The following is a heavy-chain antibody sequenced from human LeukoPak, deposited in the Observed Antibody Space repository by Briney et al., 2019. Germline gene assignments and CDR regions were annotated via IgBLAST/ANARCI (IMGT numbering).Heavy chain of an antibody. Sequence: SETLSLTCTVSGGSISSSSCYWGWIRQPPGKELEWIGSIYYSGSTYYNPSLKSRVTISVDTSKNQFSLKLSSVTAADTAMYYCARHSTIVTERWFDPWGQGTLVTVSS. CDR3: ARHSTIVTERWFDP. J-gene: IGHJ5*02. V-gene: IGHV4-39*01. D-gene: IGHD2-21*01. CDR1: GGSISSSSCY. CDR2: IYYSGST.